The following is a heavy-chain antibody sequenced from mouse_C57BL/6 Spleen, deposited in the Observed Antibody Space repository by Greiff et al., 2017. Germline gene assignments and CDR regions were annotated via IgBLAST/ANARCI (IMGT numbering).Heavy chain of an antibody. Sequence: VQLQESGAELVKPGASVKMSCKASGYTFTTYPIEWMKQNHGKSLEWIGNFHPYNDDTKYNEKFKGKATLTVEKSSSTVYLELSRLTSDDSAVYYCARRGSNYGREFAYWGQGTLVTVSA. CDR1: GYTFTTYP. CDR2: FHPYNDDT. J-gene: IGHJ3*01. CDR3: ARRGSNYGREFAY. D-gene: IGHD2-5*01. V-gene: IGHV1-47*01.